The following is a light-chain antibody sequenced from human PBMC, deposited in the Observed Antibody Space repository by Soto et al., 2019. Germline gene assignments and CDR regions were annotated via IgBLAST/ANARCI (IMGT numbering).Light chain of an antibody. Sequence: QSVLTQPASVSGSPGQSVTISCTGTSSDIGGYRYVSWYQQRPGKAPKLMIHDVTNRPSGVSDRFSGSKSGNTASLTISGLQPEDEADYYCTSYTSDSSVMFGGGTKLT. J-gene: IGLJ3*02. CDR2: DVT. CDR1: SSDIGGYRY. V-gene: IGLV2-14*03. CDR3: TSYTSDSSVM.